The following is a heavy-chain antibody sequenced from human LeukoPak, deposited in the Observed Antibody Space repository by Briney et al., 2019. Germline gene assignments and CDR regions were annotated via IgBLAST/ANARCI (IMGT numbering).Heavy chain of an antibody. V-gene: IGHV3-48*04. Sequence: PGGSLRLSCAASGFTFSSYSMNWVRQAPGKGLEWVSYISSSSSTIYYADSVKGRFTISRDNAKNSLYLQMNSLRAEDTALYYCAKDIGGPHTNSYDSSGLYGSEGYFDYWGQGTLVTVSS. D-gene: IGHD3-22*01. CDR2: ISSSSSTI. CDR1: GFTFSSYS. CDR3: AKDIGGPHTNSYDSSGLYGSEGYFDY. J-gene: IGHJ4*02.